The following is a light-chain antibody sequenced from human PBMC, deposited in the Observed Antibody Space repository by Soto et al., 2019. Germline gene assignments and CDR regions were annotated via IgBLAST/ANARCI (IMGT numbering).Light chain of an antibody. V-gene: IGKV2-28*01. Sequence: DIVMTQSPLSLPVTPGEPASISCRSSQSLLSSNGYNYLDWYLQKPGQSPQLLIYLGSNRASGVPDRFSGSGSGTDFTLEISRVEAEDVGIYHCMQALRAPSTFGQGTKVEI. CDR2: LGS. J-gene: IGKJ1*01. CDR1: QSLLSSNGYNY. CDR3: MQALRAPST.